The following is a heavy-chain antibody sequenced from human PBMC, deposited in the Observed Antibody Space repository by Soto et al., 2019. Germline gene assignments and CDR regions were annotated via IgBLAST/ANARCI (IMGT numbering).Heavy chain of an antibody. Sequence: PGESQKISCKGSGYSFTSYWIGWVRQMPGKGLEWMGIIYPGDSDTRYSPSFQGQVTISADKSISTAYLQWSSLKASDTAMYYCARRQVGVVAHDAFDIWGQGTMVTVSS. J-gene: IGHJ3*02. D-gene: IGHD2-15*01. CDR1: GYSFTSYW. V-gene: IGHV5-51*01. CDR2: IYPGDSDT. CDR3: ARRQVGVVAHDAFDI.